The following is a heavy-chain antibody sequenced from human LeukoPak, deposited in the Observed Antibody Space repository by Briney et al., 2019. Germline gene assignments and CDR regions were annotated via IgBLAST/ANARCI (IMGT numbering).Heavy chain of an antibody. V-gene: IGHV4-59*01. CDR3: ARVSPVVVQQLEGGWFDP. CDR2: IYYSGST. D-gene: IGHD6-13*01. Sequence: PSETLSLTCTVSGGSISSYYWSWIRQPPGKGLEWIGYIYYSGSTNYNPSLKSRVTISVDTSKNQFSLKLSSVTAADTAVYYCARVSPVVVQQLEGGWFDPWGQGTLVTVSS. J-gene: IGHJ5*02. CDR1: GGSISSYY.